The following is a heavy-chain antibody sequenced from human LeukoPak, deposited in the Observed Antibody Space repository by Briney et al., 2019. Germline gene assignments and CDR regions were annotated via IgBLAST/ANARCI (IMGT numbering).Heavy chain of an antibody. CDR3: AREDIAIDY. CDR2: ISYDGSNK. D-gene: IGHD2-15*01. Sequence: GGSLRLSCAASGFTFSSYAMHWVRQAPGKGLEWVAVISYDGSNKYYADPVKGRFTISRDNSKNTLYLQMNSLRAEDTAVYYCAREDIAIDYWGQGTLVTVSS. V-gene: IGHV3-30-3*01. J-gene: IGHJ4*02. CDR1: GFTFSSYA.